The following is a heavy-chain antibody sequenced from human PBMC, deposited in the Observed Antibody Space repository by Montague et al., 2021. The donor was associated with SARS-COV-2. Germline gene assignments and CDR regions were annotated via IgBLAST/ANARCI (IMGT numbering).Heavy chain of an antibody. CDR3: ARLLKSCSNGVCRTYYYYAMDV. J-gene: IGHJ6*02. CDR1: GGSISGYY. CDR2: IYYSGST. V-gene: IGHV4-59*01. D-gene: IGHD2-8*01. Sequence: SEILSLTCTVSGGSISGYYWSWIRQSPGKGLEWIGYIYYSGSTKYNPFLESRVTVSVDRSKNQVSLKLSSVTPADTAVYYCARLLKSCSNGVCRTYYYYAMDVWGQGTTVTVSS.